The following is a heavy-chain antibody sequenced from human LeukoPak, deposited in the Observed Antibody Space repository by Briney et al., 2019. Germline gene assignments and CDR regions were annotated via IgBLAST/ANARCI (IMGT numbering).Heavy chain of an antibody. D-gene: IGHD4-17*01. CDR1: GFTFDDYA. CDR2: ISWNSGSI. CDR3: AKELFYCDYRGPFDY. V-gene: IGHV3-9*01. J-gene: IGHJ4*02. Sequence: PGRSLRLSCAASGFTFDDYAMHWVRQAPGKGLEWVSGISWNSGSIGYADSVKGRFTISRDNAKNSLYLQMNSLRAEDTALYYCAKELFYCDYRGPFDYWGQGTLVTVSS.